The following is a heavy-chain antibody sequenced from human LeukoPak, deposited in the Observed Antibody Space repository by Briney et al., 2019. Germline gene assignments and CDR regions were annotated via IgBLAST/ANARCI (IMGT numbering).Heavy chain of an antibody. CDR3: VKDRWGYSGYDYVDAFDI. V-gene: IGHV1-69*06. Sequence: SVKVSCKASGGTFSSYAISWVRQAPGQGLEWMGGIIPIFGTANYAQKFQGRVTITADKSTSTAYMELSSLRSEDTAVYYCVKDRWGYSGYDYVDAFDIWGQGTMVTVSS. J-gene: IGHJ3*02. CDR1: GGTFSSYA. CDR2: IIPIFGTA. D-gene: IGHD5-12*01.